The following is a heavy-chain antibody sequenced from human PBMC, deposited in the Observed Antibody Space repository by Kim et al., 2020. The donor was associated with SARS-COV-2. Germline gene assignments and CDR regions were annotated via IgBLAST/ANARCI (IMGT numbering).Heavy chain of an antibody. V-gene: IGHV3-21*01. Sequence: GGSLRLSCAASGFTFSSYSMNWVRQAPGKGLEWVSSISSSSSYIYYADSVKGRFTISRDNAKNSLYLQMNSLRAEDTAVYYCARDGYCSGGSCYFEERDYGGYLDYWGQGTLVTVSS. J-gene: IGHJ4*02. CDR3: ARDGYCSGGSCYFEERDYGGYLDY. CDR2: ISSSSSYI. D-gene: IGHD2-15*01. CDR1: GFTFSSYS.